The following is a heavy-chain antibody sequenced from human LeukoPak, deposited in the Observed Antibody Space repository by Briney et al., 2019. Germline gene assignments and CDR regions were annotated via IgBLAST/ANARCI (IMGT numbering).Heavy chain of an antibody. J-gene: IGHJ4*02. V-gene: IGHV3-64*01. CDR3: ATDGGY. D-gene: IGHD3-10*01. CDR1: GFTFSSYA. CDR2: ISSNGDST. Sequence: GGSLRLSCAASGFTFSSYAMHWVRQAPGKGLEYVSAISSNGDSTYYANSVKGRFTISRDNSKNTLYLQMGSLRGEDMAVYYCATDGGYWGQGTLVTVSS.